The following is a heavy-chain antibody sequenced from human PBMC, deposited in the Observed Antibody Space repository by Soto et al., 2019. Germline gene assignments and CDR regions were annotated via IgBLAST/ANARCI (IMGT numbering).Heavy chain of an antibody. CDR1: GFSLRTSGVG. CDR3: VRSKGILGIETGCWFDR. CDR2: IYWDDDK. J-gene: IGHJ5*02. Sequence: QITLKESGPTLVKPTQTLTLTCTLSGFSLRTSGVGVGWIRQPPGKALEWLALIYWDDDKRYSPSLTSRLTVIKDTSKNQVVLTMTSMDPVDTGTYYCVRSKGILGIETGCWFDRWGQGTLVTVSS. D-gene: IGHD1-26*01. V-gene: IGHV2-5*04.